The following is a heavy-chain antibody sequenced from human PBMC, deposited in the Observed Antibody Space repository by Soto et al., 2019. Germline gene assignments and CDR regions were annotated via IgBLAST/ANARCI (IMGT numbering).Heavy chain of an antibody. J-gene: IGHJ5*02. D-gene: IGHD2-15*01. V-gene: IGHV1-69*02. CDR1: GGTFSSYT. CDR3: ARGMVVAAKTVNWFDP. Sequence: QVQLVQSGAEVKKPGSSVKVSCKASGGTFSSYTISWVRQAPGQGLEWMGRIIPILGIANYAQKFQGRVTITADKSTSTAYMELSSLRSEDTAVYYCARGMVVAAKTVNWFDPWGQGTLVTVSS. CDR2: IIPILGIA.